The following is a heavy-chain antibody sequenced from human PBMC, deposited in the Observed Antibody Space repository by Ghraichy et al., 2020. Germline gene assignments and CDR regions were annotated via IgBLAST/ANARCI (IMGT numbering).Heavy chain of an antibody. Sequence: ASVKVSCKASGYTFTSYGISWVRQAPGQGLEWMGWISAYNGNTNSAQKLQGRVTMTTDTSTSTAYMKVRSLRSDDTAVYYCARDSRRRVLNYYYYGMDVWGQGTTVTVSS. CDR1: GYTFTSYG. CDR3: ARDSRRRVLNYYYYGMDV. J-gene: IGHJ6*02. CDR2: ISAYNGNT. D-gene: IGHD5-24*01. V-gene: IGHV1-18*01.